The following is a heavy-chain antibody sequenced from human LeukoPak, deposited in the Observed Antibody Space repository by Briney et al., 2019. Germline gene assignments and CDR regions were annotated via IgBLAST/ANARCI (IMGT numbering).Heavy chain of an antibody. V-gene: IGHV3-23*01. CDR3: AKRAAVADQIRAYYFDY. CDR2: ISGSGGST. CDR1: GFTFSSYA. Sequence: PGGSLRLSCAASGFTFSSYAMSWVRQAPGKGLEWVSAISGSGGSTYYADSVKGRFTISRDNSKNTLYLQMNSLRAEDTAVYYCAKRAAVADQIRAYYFDYWGQGTLVTVSS. J-gene: IGHJ4*02. D-gene: IGHD6-19*01.